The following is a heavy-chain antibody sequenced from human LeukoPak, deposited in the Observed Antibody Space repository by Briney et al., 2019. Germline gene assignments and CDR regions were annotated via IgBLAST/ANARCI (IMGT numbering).Heavy chain of an antibody. J-gene: IGHJ4*02. D-gene: IGHD2-8*01. Sequence: PGGSLRLSCAASGFTFSSYGMHWVRQAPGKGLEWVAFIRYDGSNKHYADSVKGRFTISRDNSKNTLYLRMYSLRAEDTAVYYCAKYRGSNGDYWGQGTLVTVSS. CDR1: GFTFSSYG. V-gene: IGHV3-30*02. CDR2: IRYDGSNK. CDR3: AKYRGSNGDY.